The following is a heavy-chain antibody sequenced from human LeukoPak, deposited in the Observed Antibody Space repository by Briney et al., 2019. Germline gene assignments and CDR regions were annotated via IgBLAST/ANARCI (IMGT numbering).Heavy chain of an antibody. J-gene: IGHJ4*02. Sequence: PGGSLRLSCAASGFTFSSYNMNWVRQAPGKGLEWVSSITSSSSYIYYADSVRGRFTISRDNAKNSLYLQINSLTADDTAVYYCARERTTIVSGTTIGAYWGQGTLVTVSS. D-gene: IGHD2/OR15-2a*01. CDR2: ITSSSSYI. CDR1: GFTFSSYN. V-gene: IGHV3-21*01. CDR3: ARERTTIVSGTTIGAY.